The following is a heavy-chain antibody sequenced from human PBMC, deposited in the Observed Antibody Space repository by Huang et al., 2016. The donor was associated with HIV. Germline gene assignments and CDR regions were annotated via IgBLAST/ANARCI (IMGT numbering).Heavy chain of an antibody. D-gene: IGHD6-19*01. Sequence: EVQLVESGGGLVKPGGSLRLSCAASGFTFSNAWMSWVRQGPGKGREWVGRIKSKTDGGTTDYAAPVKGRFTISRDDSKNTLYLQMNSLKTEDTAVYYCTTESESSGWTMDHDAFDIWGQGTMVTVSS. CDR1: GFTFSNAW. J-gene: IGHJ3*02. V-gene: IGHV3-15*01. CDR2: IKSKTDGGTT. CDR3: TTESESSGWTMDHDAFDI.